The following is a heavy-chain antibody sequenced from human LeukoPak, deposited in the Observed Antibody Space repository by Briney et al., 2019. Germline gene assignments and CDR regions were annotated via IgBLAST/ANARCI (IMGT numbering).Heavy chain of an antibody. J-gene: IGHJ4*02. CDR2: ISGSGAIT. V-gene: IGHV3-23*01. CDR3: VKDRVDGSGSQFDY. Sequence: GGSLRLSCVDSGFSFNNYAMTWVRQAPGKGLEWVSFISGSGAITYYADSVKGRFTISRDNTKNTLYLQMNKLRAEDTAMYYCVKDRVDGSGSQFDYWGQGTLVTVSS. CDR1: GFSFNNYA. D-gene: IGHD3-10*01.